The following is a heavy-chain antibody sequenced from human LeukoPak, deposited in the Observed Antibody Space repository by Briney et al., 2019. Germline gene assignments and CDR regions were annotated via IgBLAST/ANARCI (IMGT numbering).Heavy chain of an antibody. CDR2: IYHSGST. CDR1: GGSISSGAYY. J-gene: IGHJ2*01. D-gene: IGHD2-8*01. CDR3: ARGPNLMTSYWYFDL. Sequence: PSETLSLTCTVSGGSISSGAYYWSWIRQHPGKGLEWIGYIYHSGSTYYNPSLKSRVTISVDRSKNQFSLKLSSVTAADTAVYYCARGPNLMTSYWYFDLWGRGTLVTVSS. V-gene: IGHV4-30-2*01.